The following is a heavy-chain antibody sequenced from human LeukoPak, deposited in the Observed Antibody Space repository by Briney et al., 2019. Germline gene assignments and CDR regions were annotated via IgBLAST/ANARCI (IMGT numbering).Heavy chain of an antibody. Sequence: SETLSLTCTVSGGSISSYYWSWIRQPPGKGLEWIGYIYYSGSTNYNPSLKSRVTISVDTSKNQFSLKLSSVTAADTAVYYCARERPPYQLGAFDIWGQGTMVTVDS. CDR2: IYYSGST. CDR3: ARERPPYQLGAFDI. V-gene: IGHV4-59*01. J-gene: IGHJ3*02. CDR1: GGSISSYY. D-gene: IGHD2-2*01.